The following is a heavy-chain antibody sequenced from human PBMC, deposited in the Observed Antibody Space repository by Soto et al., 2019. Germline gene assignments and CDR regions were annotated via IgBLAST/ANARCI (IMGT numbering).Heavy chain of an antibody. D-gene: IGHD3-3*01. J-gene: IGHJ5*02. CDR1: GGTLSGYY. CDR3: ARESANYDFGRGYLPGWFDP. V-gene: IGHV4-4*07. CDR2: LYTSGST. Sequence: SEKRSLGCTVSGGTLSGYYWRWIRQPPGKGLEWIGRLYTSGSTNYNPSLKSRVTMSVDTSKNQFSLKLSSVTAADRAGYYCARESANYDFGRGYLPGWFDPWGQGTLVTV.